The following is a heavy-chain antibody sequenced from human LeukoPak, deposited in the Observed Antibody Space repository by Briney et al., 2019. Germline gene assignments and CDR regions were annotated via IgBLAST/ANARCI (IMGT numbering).Heavy chain of an antibody. CDR3: ARASVVPAAMFDY. J-gene: IGHJ4*02. Sequence: SETLSLTCTVSGGSISSSSYYWGWIRQPPGKGLEWIGSIYYSGSTYYNPSLKSRVTISVDTSKNQFSLKLSSVTAADTAVYYCARASVVPAAMFDYWGQGTLVTVSS. CDR1: GGSISSSSYY. V-gene: IGHV4-39*07. D-gene: IGHD2-2*01. CDR2: IYYSGST.